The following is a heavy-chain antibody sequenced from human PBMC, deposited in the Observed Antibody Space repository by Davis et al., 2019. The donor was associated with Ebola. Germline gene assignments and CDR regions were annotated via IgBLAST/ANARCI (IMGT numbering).Heavy chain of an antibody. V-gene: IGHV4-61*01. Sequence: PSETLSLTCTVSGGSVSTANYYWSWIRQPPGKGLEWIGYIYYSGSTNYNPSLKSRVTISVDTSKNEFSLKLSSVTAADTAVYYCARRIGFSNNEGFAPWGQGTLVTVSS. J-gene: IGHJ5*02. CDR1: GGSVSTANYY. D-gene: IGHD5-12*01. CDR3: ARRIGFSNNEGFAP. CDR2: IYYSGST.